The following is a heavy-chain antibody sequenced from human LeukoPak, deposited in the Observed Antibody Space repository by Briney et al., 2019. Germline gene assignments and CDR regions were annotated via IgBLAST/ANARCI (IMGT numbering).Heavy chain of an antibody. Sequence: PGGSLRLSCAASGFTFNTYGMHWVRQAPGKGLEWVAFIRFVGSNKYYADSVESRFTISRDTSNNTLYLQMNSLRAEDTAVYYCSNDLGWIQLNLGRGQGTLVTVSS. V-gene: IGHV3-30*02. J-gene: IGHJ4*02. CDR2: IRFVGSNK. CDR3: SNDLGWIQLNLG. CDR1: GFTFNTYG. D-gene: IGHD5-18*01.